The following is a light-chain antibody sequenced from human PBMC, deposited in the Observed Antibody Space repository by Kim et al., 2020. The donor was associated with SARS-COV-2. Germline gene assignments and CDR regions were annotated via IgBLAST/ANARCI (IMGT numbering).Light chain of an antibody. CDR3: ISRDNSADHVV. J-gene: IGLJ2*01. Sequence: LGQTVRIKCQGDSLRTYYASWYQQKPGQAPILVIHGKNNRPSGIPDRFSGSSSGNTASLTVTGAQAVDEADYYCISRDNSADHVVFGGGTQLTVL. CDR1: SLRTYY. CDR2: GKN. V-gene: IGLV3-19*01.